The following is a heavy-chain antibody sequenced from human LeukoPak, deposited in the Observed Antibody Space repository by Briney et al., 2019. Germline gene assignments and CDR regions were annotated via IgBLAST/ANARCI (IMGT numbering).Heavy chain of an antibody. CDR3: ARISYGSGSYNFDY. Sequence: GGSLRLSCAASGFTFSRYSMNWVRQAPGKGLEWVSYISSSGSTIYYADSVKGRFTISRDNAKNSLYLQMNSLRAEDTAVYYCARISYGSGSYNFDYWGQGTLVTVSS. J-gene: IGHJ4*02. V-gene: IGHV3-48*04. D-gene: IGHD3-10*01. CDR2: ISSSGSTI. CDR1: GFTFSRYS.